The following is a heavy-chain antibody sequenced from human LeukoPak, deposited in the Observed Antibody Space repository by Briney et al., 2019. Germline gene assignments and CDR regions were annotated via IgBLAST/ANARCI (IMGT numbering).Heavy chain of an antibody. D-gene: IGHD1-26*01. CDR1: GGSISSGDYY. CDR2: IYYSGST. CDR3: ARSDGGSYTPYFDY. Sequence: SQTLSLTCTVSGGSISSGDYYWSWIRQPPGKGLEWIGYIYYSGSTYYNPSLKSRVTISVDTSKNQFSLKLSSVTAADTAVYYCARSDGGSYTPYFDYWGQGTLVTVSS. J-gene: IGHJ4*02. V-gene: IGHV4-30-4*01.